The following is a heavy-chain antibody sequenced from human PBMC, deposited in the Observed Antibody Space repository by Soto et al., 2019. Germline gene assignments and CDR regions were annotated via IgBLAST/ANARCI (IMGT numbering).Heavy chain of an antibody. CDR3: ARVDYYDSSGDYGY. D-gene: IGHD3-22*01. J-gene: IGHJ4*02. V-gene: IGHV1-18*04. CDR2: ISGYNGNT. Sequence: QVQLVQSGAEVKKPGASVKVSCKASGYTFTIYGISWVRQAPGQGLEWMGWISGYNGNTDYAQNLQDRVTLTTDASTSSVYMERRSLRSDDTAVYYCARVDYYDSSGDYGYWGQGTLITVSS. CDR1: GYTFTIYG.